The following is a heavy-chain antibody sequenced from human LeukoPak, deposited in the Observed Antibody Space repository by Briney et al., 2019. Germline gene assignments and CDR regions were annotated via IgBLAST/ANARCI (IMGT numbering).Heavy chain of an antibody. CDR1: GFTFSSYA. Sequence: GGSLRLSCAASGFTFSSYAMHWVRQAPGKGLEWVAVISYDGSNKYYADSVKGRFTISRDNSKNTLYLQMNSLRAEDTAVYYCAKSRSDYLSDAFDIWGQGTMVTVSS. CDR3: AKSRSDYLSDAFDI. J-gene: IGHJ3*02. V-gene: IGHV3-30-3*02. D-gene: IGHD3-3*01. CDR2: ISYDGSNK.